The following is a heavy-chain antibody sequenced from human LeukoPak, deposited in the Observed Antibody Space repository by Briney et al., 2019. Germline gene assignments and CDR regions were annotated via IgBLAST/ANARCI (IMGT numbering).Heavy chain of an antibody. J-gene: IGHJ4*02. V-gene: IGHV5-51*01. Sequence: RGESLKISCKGSEYSFTSYWIAWVRQMPGKGLEWMGIIYPGDSDTRYSPSFQGQVTFSADKSISTAYLQWSSLKASDTAMYYCAREGEVGVHYFDYWGQGTLVTVSS. D-gene: IGHD1-26*01. CDR3: AREGEVGVHYFDY. CDR1: EYSFTSYW. CDR2: IYPGDSDT.